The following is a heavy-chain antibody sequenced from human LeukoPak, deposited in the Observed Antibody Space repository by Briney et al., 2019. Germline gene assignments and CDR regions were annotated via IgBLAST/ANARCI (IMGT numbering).Heavy chain of an antibody. CDR1: GYTFTSYY. CDR3: AKKYPSSMAPLDY. D-gene: IGHD2/OR15-2a*01. J-gene: IGHJ4*02. CDR2: IIPIFGTA. Sequence: SVKVSCKASGYTFTSYYMHWVRQAPGQGLEWMGGIIPIFGTADYAQKFQGRVTITADESTSTAYMELSSLRSEDTAVYYCAKKYPSSMAPLDYWGQGTLVTVSS. V-gene: IGHV1-69*13.